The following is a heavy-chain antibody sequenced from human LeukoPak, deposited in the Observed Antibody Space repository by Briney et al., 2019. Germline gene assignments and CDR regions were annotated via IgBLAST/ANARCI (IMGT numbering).Heavy chain of an antibody. Sequence: PGRSLRLSCAASGFTFSTYGMHWVRQAPGKGLEWVAVIWFDGSNQYYVDSVRGRFSISRDNSKNTPYLQMNTLRAEDTGVYYCARDRGSGDSFDLWGQGAMVTVSS. CDR2: IWFDGSNQ. CDR3: ARDRGSGDSFDL. V-gene: IGHV3-33*01. J-gene: IGHJ3*01. D-gene: IGHD6-19*01. CDR1: GFTFSTYG.